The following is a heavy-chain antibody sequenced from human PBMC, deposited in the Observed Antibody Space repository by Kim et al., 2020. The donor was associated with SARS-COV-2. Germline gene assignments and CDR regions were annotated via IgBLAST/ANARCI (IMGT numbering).Heavy chain of an antibody. CDR3: ARDPIHRSAWYYY. D-gene: IGHD6-19*01. Sequence: YAYSVKDRLTIPRDNAKRTLYLEMNSLRAEDTAVYYCARDPIHRSAWYYYWGQGTLVTVSS. V-gene: IGHV3-30*01. J-gene: IGHJ4*02.